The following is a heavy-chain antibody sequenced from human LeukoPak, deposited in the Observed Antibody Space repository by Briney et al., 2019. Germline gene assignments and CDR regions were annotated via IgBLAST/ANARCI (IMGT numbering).Heavy chain of an antibody. CDR2: MNPNSGNT. D-gene: IGHD3-22*01. CDR3: ARVDKMTYYYDSSGYYYSGDAFDI. CDR1: GYTFTSYD. Sequence: ASVKVSCKASGYTFTSYDINWVRQATGQGLEWMGWMNPNSGNTGYAQKFQGRVTMTRNTSISTAYMELSSLRSGDTAVYYCARVDKMTYYYDSSGYYYSGDAFDIWGQGTMVTVSS. V-gene: IGHV1-8*01. J-gene: IGHJ3*02.